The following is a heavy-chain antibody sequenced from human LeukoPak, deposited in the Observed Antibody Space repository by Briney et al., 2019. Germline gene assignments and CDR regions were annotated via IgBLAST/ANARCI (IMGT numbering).Heavy chain of an antibody. Sequence: HSGGSLRLSCAASGFTFSSYGMSWVRQAPGKGLEWVSAISGSGGSTYYADSVKGRFTISRDNSKNTLYLQMNSLRAEDTAVYYCAKAGQQLGAHNWFDPWGQGTLVTVSS. CDR1: GFTFSSYG. CDR2: ISGSGGST. J-gene: IGHJ5*02. V-gene: IGHV3-23*01. CDR3: AKAGQQLGAHNWFDP. D-gene: IGHD6-13*01.